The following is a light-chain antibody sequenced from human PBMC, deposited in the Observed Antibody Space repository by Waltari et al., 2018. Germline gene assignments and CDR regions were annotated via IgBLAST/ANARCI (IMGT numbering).Light chain of an antibody. CDR2: KAS. V-gene: IGKV1-5*03. CDR3: QQYSSDWT. CDR1: QSISIW. Sequence: DIQMTQSPSTLSASVGDRVTITCRASQSISIWLAWYQQKPGKAPNLLIYKASTLESGVPSRFSGSGSGTDFTLTISSLQPDDFATYYCQQYSSDWTFGQGTKVEIK. J-gene: IGKJ1*01.